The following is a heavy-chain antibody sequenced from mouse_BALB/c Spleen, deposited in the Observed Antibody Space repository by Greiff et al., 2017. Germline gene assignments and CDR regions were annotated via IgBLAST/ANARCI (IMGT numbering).Heavy chain of an antibody. CDR3: ASYRYDGYWYFDV. D-gene: IGHD2-14*01. Sequence: EVKLMESGGGLVKPGGSLKLSCAASGFTFSSYYISWVRQTPEKRLELVAAINSNGGSTYYPDTVKGRFTISRDNAKNTLYLQMSSLKSEDTALYYCASYRYDGYWYFDVWGAGTTVTVSS. J-gene: IGHJ1*01. CDR1: GFTFSSYY. V-gene: IGHV5-6-2*01. CDR2: INSNGGST.